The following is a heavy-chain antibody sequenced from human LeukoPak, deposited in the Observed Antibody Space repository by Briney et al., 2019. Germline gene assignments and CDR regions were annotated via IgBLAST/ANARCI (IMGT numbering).Heavy chain of an antibody. CDR1: GYTFTSYY. CDR3: ARERGTTVVTASEYFQH. J-gene: IGHJ1*01. V-gene: IGHV1-46*01. CDR2: INPSGGST. D-gene: IGHD4-23*01. Sequence: ASVKVSFKASGYTFTSYYMHWVRQAPGQGLEWMGIINPSGGSTSYAQKFQGRVTMTRDTSTSTVYMELSSLRSEDTAVYYCARERGTTVVTASEYFQHWGQGTLVTVSS.